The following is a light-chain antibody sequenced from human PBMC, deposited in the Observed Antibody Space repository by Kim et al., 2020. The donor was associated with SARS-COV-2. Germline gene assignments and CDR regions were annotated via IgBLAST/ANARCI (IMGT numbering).Light chain of an antibody. J-gene: IGKJ2*01. V-gene: IGKV3-20*01. Sequence: PGERATLSCRTSQSISSEFLAWYQQISGQSPRLLIFGAYNRAAGIPDRFSGDGSGTDFTLTITRLEPADSAIYYCQQYSASPPAYTFGQGTKLEI. CDR1: QSISSEF. CDR3: QQYSASPPAYT. CDR2: GAY.